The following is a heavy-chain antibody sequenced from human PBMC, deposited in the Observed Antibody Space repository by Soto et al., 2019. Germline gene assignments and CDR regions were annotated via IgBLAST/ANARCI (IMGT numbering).Heavy chain of an antibody. CDR1: GFTFSSYG. Sequence: GGSLRLSCAASGFTFSSYGMHWVRLGPGKGLEWVSGVSWNGGRTGYAESVQGRLTISRDDVENSVELQRKGLRVEDTALYYCARLVVSSGLPSFESWGQGT. D-gene: IGHD2-8*02. J-gene: IGHJ4*02. CDR2: VSWNGGRT. V-gene: IGHV3-20*04. CDR3: ARLVVSSGLPSFES.